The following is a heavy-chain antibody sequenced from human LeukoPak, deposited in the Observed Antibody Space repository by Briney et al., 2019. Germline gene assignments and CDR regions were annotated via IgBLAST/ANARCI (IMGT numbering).Heavy chain of an antibody. CDR2: IYPGDSDT. CDR3: ARQGDYDFWSGYYTAGWFDP. D-gene: IGHD3-3*01. Sequence: ESLQISCQGSGYRFTSYWVGWGRQVPGKGLEWVGVIYPGDSDTRYSPSFQGQGTISADKSISTAYLRWSSLKASDTAMYYCARQGDYDFWSGYYTAGWFDPWGQGTLVTVSS. CDR1: GYRFTSYW. V-gene: IGHV5-51*01. J-gene: IGHJ5*02.